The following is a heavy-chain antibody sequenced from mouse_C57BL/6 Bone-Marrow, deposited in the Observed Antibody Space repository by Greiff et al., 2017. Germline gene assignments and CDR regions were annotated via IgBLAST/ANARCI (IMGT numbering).Heavy chain of an antibody. CDR3: AGGIYYFDY. CDR2: INPGSGGT. V-gene: IGHV1-54*01. CDR1: GYAFTNYL. Sequence: QVQLQQSGAELVRPGTSVKVSCKASGYAFTNYLIEWVKQRPGQGLEWIGVINPGSGGTNYNEKFKGKATQTADKSSSTAYMQLSSLTSEDSAVYFCAGGIYYFDYWGQGTTLTVSS. J-gene: IGHJ2*01.